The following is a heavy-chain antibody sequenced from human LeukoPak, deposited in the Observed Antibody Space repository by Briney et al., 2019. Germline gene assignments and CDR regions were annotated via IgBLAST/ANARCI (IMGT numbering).Heavy chain of an antibody. V-gene: IGHV1-24*01. D-gene: IGHD6-19*01. CDR2: FDPEDGET. CDR3: ATFEDGIAVAGPDAFDI. J-gene: IGHJ3*02. Sequence: ASVKVSCKVSGYTLTELSMHWVRQAPGKGLEWMGGFDPEDGETIYAQKFQGRVTMTEDTSTDTAYMELSSLRSEDTAVYYCATFEDGIAVAGPDAFDIWGQGTMVTVSS. CDR1: GYTLTELS.